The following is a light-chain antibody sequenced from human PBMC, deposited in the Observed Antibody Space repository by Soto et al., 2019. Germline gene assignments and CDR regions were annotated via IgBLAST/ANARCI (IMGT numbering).Light chain of an antibody. CDR1: QDISSD. CDR3: QQYSTYETRT. Sequence: EIVLTQSPATLSVSAGERAALSCRASQDISSDLAWYQQKPGQPPRLLMYGASLRAPGIPARFSGSGSGTEFTLTISSLQSEDFAVYYCQQYSTYETRTFGQGTKVAFK. CDR2: GAS. J-gene: IGKJ1*01. V-gene: IGKV3-15*01.